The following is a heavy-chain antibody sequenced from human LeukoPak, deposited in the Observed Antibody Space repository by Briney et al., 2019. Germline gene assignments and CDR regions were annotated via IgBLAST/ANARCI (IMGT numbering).Heavy chain of an antibody. CDR2: IYWHGDK. Sequence: GSGPTLVNPTQTLTLTRTFSGFSLRTDGVGVGWIRQPPGKALEWLALIYWHGDKRYNPSLKSRFTITKDTSKNQVVLTMTNMDPVDTATYYCARRRVATNPYYFDYWGQGTLVTVSS. J-gene: IGHJ4*02. CDR1: GFSLRTDGVG. V-gene: IGHV2-5*01. D-gene: IGHD3-10*01. CDR3: ARRRVATNPYYFDY.